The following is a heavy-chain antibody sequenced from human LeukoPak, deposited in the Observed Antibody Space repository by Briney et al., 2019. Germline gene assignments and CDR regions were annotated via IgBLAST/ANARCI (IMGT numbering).Heavy chain of an antibody. Sequence: GGSLRLSRAASGFTFSSYWMHWVRQAPGKGLVWVSRINSDGSSTSYADSVKGRFTISRDNAKNTLYLQMNSLRAEDTAVYYCASIEDRSIVATIVRDYWGQGTLVTVSS. CDR1: GFTFSSYW. CDR3: ASIEDRSIVATIVRDY. CDR2: INSDGSST. D-gene: IGHD5-12*01. V-gene: IGHV3-74*01. J-gene: IGHJ4*02.